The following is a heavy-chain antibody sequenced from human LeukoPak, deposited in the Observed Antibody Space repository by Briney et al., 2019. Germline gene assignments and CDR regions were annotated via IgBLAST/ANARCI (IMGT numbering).Heavy chain of an antibody. Sequence: GGSLRLSCAASGFPFSNYAMTWVRQAPGRGLERVSGISDSGDRTYYADSVKGRFTISRDNSKNMLYLQMNSLRVEDTALYYCAKGLGTSGYHDYWGQGTLVTVSS. CDR1: GFPFSNYA. V-gene: IGHV3-23*01. CDR3: AKGLGTSGYHDY. D-gene: IGHD3-22*01. J-gene: IGHJ4*02. CDR2: ISDSGDRT.